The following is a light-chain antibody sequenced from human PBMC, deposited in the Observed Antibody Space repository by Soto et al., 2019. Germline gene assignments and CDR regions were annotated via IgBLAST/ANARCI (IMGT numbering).Light chain of an antibody. J-gene: IGKJ5*01. Sequence: EIVMTQSPATLSVSPGERVSLSCRASQNILSNLAWYQQKPGQAPRLLIYGASTRATGIPARFSGSGSGTEFTLTISSLQSEDFAVYYCQQYNNWPITFGQGTRLEIK. CDR2: GAS. CDR1: QNILSN. V-gene: IGKV3-15*01. CDR3: QQYNNWPIT.